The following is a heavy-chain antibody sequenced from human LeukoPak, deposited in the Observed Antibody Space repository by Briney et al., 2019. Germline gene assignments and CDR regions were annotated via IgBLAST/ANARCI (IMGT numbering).Heavy chain of an antibody. J-gene: IGHJ4*02. Sequence: WGSLRLSCAVSGFTFSNAWISWVRQAPGKGLEWVGRIKSKTDGGTTDYAAPVKGRFSISREDTKNTLYLQMNSLKTEDTAVYYCFTRLPYGIYWGQGTLVTVSS. V-gene: IGHV3-15*01. CDR2: IKSKTDGGTT. CDR1: GFTFSNAW. CDR3: FTRLPYGIY. D-gene: IGHD5-18*01.